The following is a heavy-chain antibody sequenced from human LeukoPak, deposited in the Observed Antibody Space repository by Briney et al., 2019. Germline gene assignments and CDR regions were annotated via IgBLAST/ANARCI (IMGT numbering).Heavy chain of an antibody. J-gene: IGHJ4*02. CDR2: ISYDGSNK. Sequence: GGSLGLLCGATGFNFHNFSLHLVRQAPGKGVGGGAVISYDGSNKYYADSVKGRFTISRDNSKNTLYLQMNSLRAEDTAVYYCASAILEWTNYPMGGYWGQGTLVTVSS. CDR1: GFNFHNFS. D-gene: IGHD3-3*01. CDR3: ASAILEWTNYPMGGY. V-gene: IGHV3-30*03.